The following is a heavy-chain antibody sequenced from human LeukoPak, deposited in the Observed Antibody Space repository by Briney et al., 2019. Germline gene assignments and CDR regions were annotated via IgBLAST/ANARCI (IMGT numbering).Heavy chain of an antibody. V-gene: IGHV3-30*18. CDR2: ISYDGNIK. CDR3: AKAPLGRCTGVICYYIDY. J-gene: IGHJ4*02. CDR1: GFTFSSSG. D-gene: IGHD2-15*01. Sequence: GRSLRLSCAASGFTFSSSGMHWVRQAPGKGLEWVAVISYDGNIKHYADSVKGRFTISRDNSKNTLYLQMNSLRAEDAAVYYCAKAPLGRCTGVICYYIDYWGQGTLVTVSS.